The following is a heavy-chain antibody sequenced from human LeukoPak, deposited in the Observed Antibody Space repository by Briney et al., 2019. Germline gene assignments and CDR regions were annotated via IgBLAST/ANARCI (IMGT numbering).Heavy chain of an antibody. CDR2: SNDSGGT. CDR3: ARLPFTMIVVAKIWGWFDP. D-gene: IGHD3-22*01. CDR1: GGTFSGYY. Sequence: SETLSLTCAVYGGTFSGYYWSWIRQPPGKRLEWVGESNDSGGTNYNPSLKSRVTISVDTSKNQFSLKLSSVTAADTAVYYCARLPFTMIVVAKIWGWFDPWGQGTLVTVSS. V-gene: IGHV4-34*01. J-gene: IGHJ5*02.